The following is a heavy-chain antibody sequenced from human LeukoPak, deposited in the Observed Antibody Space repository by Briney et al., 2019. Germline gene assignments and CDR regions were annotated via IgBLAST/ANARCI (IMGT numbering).Heavy chain of an antibody. D-gene: IGHD2-2*01. CDR2: IYHSGST. CDR3: ARSYCSSTSCYLDAFDI. J-gene: IGHJ3*02. CDR1: GYSISSGYY. Sequence: SETLSLTCTVSGYSISSGYYWGWIRQPPGKELEWIGSIYHSGSTYYSRSLKSRVTISVDTSKNQFSLKLSSVTAADTAVYYCARSYCSSTSCYLDAFDIWGQGTMLTVSS. V-gene: IGHV4-38-2*02.